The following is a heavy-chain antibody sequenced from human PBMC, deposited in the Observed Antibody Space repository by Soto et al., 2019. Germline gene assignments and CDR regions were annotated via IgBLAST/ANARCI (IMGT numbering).Heavy chain of an antibody. CDR1: GYTFTDDG. J-gene: IGHJ4*02. Sequence: QVQLVQSGAEVKKPGASVKVSCEASGYTFTDDGITWVRQAPGQGLEWMGWVNTYKGNTKYAQRLQGRVTMTTETASSTAYMELRRLRSDATDVYFCAIERGNYRYFDYWGQGTLVTVSS. D-gene: IGHD3-16*02. CDR3: AIERGNYRYFDY. CDR2: VNTYKGNT. V-gene: IGHV1-18*01.